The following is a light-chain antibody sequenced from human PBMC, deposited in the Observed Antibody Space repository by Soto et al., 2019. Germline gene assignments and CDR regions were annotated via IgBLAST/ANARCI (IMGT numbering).Light chain of an antibody. CDR1: HGLLHSNGYNY. CDR3: MQAIRIPCT. V-gene: IGKV2-28*01. CDR2: WGS. Sequence: DMWVTQSPPSLPVTAGEPASVSCGSSHGLLHSNGYNYLDWYLQKPGQSPQLLIYWGSNRASGVPDRFSGSGSGTDFTLKISRVEAEDVGLYYCMQAIRIPCTFGQGTKVDIK. J-gene: IGKJ1*01.